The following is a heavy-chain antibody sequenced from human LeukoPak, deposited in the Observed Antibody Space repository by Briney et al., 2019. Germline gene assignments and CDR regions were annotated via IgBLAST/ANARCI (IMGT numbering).Heavy chain of an antibody. Sequence: GGSLRLSCAASGFTFSSYGMSWVRQAPGKGLEWVSAISGSGGSTYYADSVKGRFTISRDNAKTSLYLQMNSLRAEDTAVYYCAKRYSSSWYEFDYWGQGTLVTVSS. CDR3: AKRYSSSWYEFDY. J-gene: IGHJ4*02. V-gene: IGHV3-23*01. D-gene: IGHD6-13*01. CDR1: GFTFSSYG. CDR2: ISGSGGST.